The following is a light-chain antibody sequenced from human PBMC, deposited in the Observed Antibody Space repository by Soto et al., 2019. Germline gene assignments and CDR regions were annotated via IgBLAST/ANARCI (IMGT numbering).Light chain of an antibody. CDR2: AAS. J-gene: IGKJ1*01. Sequence: DIQMTQSPSSLSASVGDRVTITCRASQSLNNYLNWFQQKPGKAPKLLIYAASSLQSGVPSRFSGSGSGTDFTLTISSLQPEDFGNYYCQQSYSIPWTFGQGTKVESK. V-gene: IGKV1-39*01. CDR1: QSLNNY. CDR3: QQSYSIPWT.